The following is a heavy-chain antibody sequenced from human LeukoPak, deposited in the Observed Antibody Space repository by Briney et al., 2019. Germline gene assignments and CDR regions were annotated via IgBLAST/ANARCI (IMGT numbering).Heavy chain of an antibody. V-gene: IGHV3-30*04. CDR3: ARWDISAADIDY. D-gene: IGHD6-13*01. J-gene: IGHJ4*02. Sequence: PGRSLRLSCAASGFTFSSYAMHWVCQAPGKGLEWVAVISYDGSNKYYADSVKGRFTISRDNSKKTLFLQMDSLRAEDTAVYYCARWDISAADIDYWGQGTLVTVSA. CDR1: GFTFSSYA. CDR2: ISYDGSNK.